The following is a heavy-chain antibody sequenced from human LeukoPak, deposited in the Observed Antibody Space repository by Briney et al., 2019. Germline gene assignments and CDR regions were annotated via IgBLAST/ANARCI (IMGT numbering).Heavy chain of an antibody. CDR1: GFTFSNFA. Sequence: GGSLRLSCAASGFTFSNFAMMWVRQAPGTGLQWVSTITGYDATFYADSVRGRFTIFRDTSMNTLFLQMNSLGAEDTAVYYCAKGAAAGKVDWFDPWGQGTLVTVSS. J-gene: IGHJ5*02. V-gene: IGHV3-23*01. CDR2: ITGYDAT. CDR3: AKGAAAGKVDWFDP. D-gene: IGHD6-13*01.